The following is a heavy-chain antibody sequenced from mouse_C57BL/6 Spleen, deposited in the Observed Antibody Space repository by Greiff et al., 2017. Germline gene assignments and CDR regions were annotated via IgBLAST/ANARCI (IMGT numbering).Heavy chain of an antibody. Sequence: VQLHQPGAELVKPGASVKLSCTASGYTFTSYWMHWVKQRPGQGLEWIGMIHPNSGSTNYNEKFKSKATLTVDKSASTAYMQLSSLTSEDSAVYYGARLAITTVVATVDYWGQGTTLTVSS. CDR3: ARLAITTVVATVDY. CDR2: IHPNSGST. CDR1: GYTFTSYW. V-gene: IGHV1-64*01. J-gene: IGHJ2*01. D-gene: IGHD1-1*01.